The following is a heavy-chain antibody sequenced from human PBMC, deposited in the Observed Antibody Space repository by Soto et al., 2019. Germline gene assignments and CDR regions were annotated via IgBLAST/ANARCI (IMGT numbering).Heavy chain of an antibody. CDR1: GGSISSSSYY. J-gene: IGHJ4*02. CDR2: IYFSGST. Sequence: QVKLQESGPGLVKPSETLSLTCTVSGGSISSSSYYWGWIRQPPGKGLEWIGTIYFSGSTYCIPSLKSRVTIYVDTSRNQFSLKLSSVTAADTAVYYCARLPYSTSLDYWGQGTLVTVSS. CDR3: ARLPYSTSLDY. D-gene: IGHD1-26*01. V-gene: IGHV4-39*01.